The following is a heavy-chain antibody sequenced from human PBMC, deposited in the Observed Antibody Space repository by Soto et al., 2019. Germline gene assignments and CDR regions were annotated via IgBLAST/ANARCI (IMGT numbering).Heavy chain of an antibody. CDR1: GFTVSSYS. V-gene: IGHV3-23*01. Sequence: GGSLRLSGAASGFTVSSYSMAWVRQAPGRGPEWVSGIIQDGTTYYADSVKGRFTISRDNSRNSVYLQMITLRGEDTAVYYCAEDLRPDGVWDFDSWGQGTLVTVSS. J-gene: IGHJ4*02. CDR2: IIQDGTT. D-gene: IGHD4-17*01. CDR3: AEDLRPDGVWDFDS.